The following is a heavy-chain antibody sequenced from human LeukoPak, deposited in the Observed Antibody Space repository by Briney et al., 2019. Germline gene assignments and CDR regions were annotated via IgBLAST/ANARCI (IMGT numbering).Heavy chain of an antibody. CDR2: ISSSSSTI. J-gene: IGHJ4*02. CDR1: GFTFSSYS. Sequence: PGGSLRLSCAASGFTFSSYSMNWVRQAPGKGLEWVSYISSSSSTIYYADSVKGRFTISRDNAKNSLYLQMNSLRAEDTAVYYCAREGLLPEMMIAIRPPDYWGQGTLVTVSS. V-gene: IGHV3-48*01. CDR3: AREGLLPEMMIAIRPPDY. D-gene: IGHD2-21*01.